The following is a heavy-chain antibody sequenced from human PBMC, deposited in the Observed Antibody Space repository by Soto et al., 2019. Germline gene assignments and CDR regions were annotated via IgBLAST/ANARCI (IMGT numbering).Heavy chain of an antibody. Sequence: PSETLSLTCTVSGGSISSYYWSWIRQPPGKGLEWIGYIYYSGSTNYNPSLKSRVTISVDTSKNQFSLKLSSVTAADTAVYYCARLYCSGGSCPPFWGQGTLVTVSS. CDR1: GGSISSYY. CDR3: ARLYCSGGSCPPF. J-gene: IGHJ1*01. CDR2: IYYSGST. D-gene: IGHD2-15*01. V-gene: IGHV4-59*01.